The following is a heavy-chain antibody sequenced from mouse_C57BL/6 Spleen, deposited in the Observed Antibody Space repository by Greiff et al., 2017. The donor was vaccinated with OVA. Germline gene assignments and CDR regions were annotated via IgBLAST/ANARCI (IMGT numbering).Heavy chain of an antibody. CDR2: INPNNGGT. Sequence: EVQLQQSGPELVKPGASVKISCKASGYTFTDYYMNWVKQSHGKSLEWIGDINPNNGGTSYNQKFKGKATLTVDKSSSTAYMELRSLTSEDSAVYDCAIYDYDGYYYAMDYWGQGTSVTVSS. J-gene: IGHJ4*01. CDR1: GYTFTDYY. D-gene: IGHD2-4*01. V-gene: IGHV1-26*01. CDR3: AIYDYDGYYYAMDY.